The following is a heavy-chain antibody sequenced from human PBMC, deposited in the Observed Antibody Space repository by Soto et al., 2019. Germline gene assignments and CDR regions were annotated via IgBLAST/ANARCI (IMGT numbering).Heavy chain of an antibody. J-gene: IGHJ4*02. CDR1: GFTFITYA. V-gene: IGHV3-23*01. CDR2: ISGSGGST. Sequence: GGSLRLSCAASGFTFITYAMSWVHQAPGKGLEWVSIISGSGGSTYYPDSVKGRFTISRDNSKNTLYLQMNSLRADDTAVYYCAKLPAAQSYFDFWGQGTLVTVSS. CDR3: AKLPAAQSYFDF. D-gene: IGHD2-2*01.